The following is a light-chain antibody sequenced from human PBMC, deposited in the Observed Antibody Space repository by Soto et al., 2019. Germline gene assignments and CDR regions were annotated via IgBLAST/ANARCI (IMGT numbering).Light chain of an antibody. J-gene: IGKJ1*01. CDR3: QQYNDWPPWT. V-gene: IGKV3-15*01. CDR2: GAS. CDR1: QSVSNN. Sequence: ERLMTQSPATLSVSPGDRATLSCRASQSVSNNLAWYQQRPGQAPRLLIYGASTRATGIPARFSGSGSGTEFTLTISSLQSEDFAVYYCQQYNDWPPWTFGQGTKV.